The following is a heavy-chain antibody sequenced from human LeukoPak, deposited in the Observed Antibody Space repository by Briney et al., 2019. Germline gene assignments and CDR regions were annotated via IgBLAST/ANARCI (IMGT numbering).Heavy chain of an antibody. D-gene: IGHD3-22*01. CDR1: GGSISSYY. CDR3: ASQYYYDSSGPGEFDY. V-gene: IGHV4-59*01. Sequence: PSETLSLTCTVSGGSISSYYWSWIRQPPGKGLEWIGYIDYSGSTNYNPSLKSRVTISVDTSKNQFSLKLSSVTAADTAVYYCASQYYYDSSGPGEFDYWGQGTLVTVSS. J-gene: IGHJ4*02. CDR2: IDYSGST.